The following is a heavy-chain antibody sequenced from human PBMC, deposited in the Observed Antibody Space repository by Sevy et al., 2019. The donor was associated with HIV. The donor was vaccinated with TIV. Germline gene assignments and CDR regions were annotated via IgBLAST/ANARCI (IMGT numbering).Heavy chain of an antibody. Sequence: GESLKISCAVSGITFTTSGMHWVRQAPGKGLEWVAVISYDGRNKFYGASVKGRFTISRDNSKNMLYLQVNSLTTEDTAVYYCAKDFTGYNGMDVWGQGTMVTVSS. J-gene: IGHJ6*02. CDR1: GITFTTSG. D-gene: IGHD3-9*01. CDR2: ISYDGRNK. CDR3: AKDFTGYNGMDV. V-gene: IGHV3-30*18.